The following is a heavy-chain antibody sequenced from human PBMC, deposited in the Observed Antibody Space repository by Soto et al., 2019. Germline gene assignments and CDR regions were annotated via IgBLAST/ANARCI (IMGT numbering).Heavy chain of an antibody. V-gene: IGHV3-13*01. Sequence: EVQLVESGGGLVQPGGSLRLSCAASGFTFSSYDMHWVRQAPGNGLEWVSAIGTAGDACYPGSVKGRFTITRENAKNSSYLQMNSLTAGDTAVYYCERGTSSGYYYMDVWGKGTTVTVSS. CDR2: IGTAGDA. CDR3: ERGTSSGYYYMDV. D-gene: IGHD6-19*01. J-gene: IGHJ6*03. CDR1: GFTFSSYD.